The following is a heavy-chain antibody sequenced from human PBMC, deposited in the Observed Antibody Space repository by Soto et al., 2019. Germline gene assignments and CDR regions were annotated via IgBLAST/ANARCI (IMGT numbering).Heavy chain of an antibody. Sequence: GGSLRLSCLASGFSISSNAMYWVRQAPGKGLEWVAGIDDRRDTTHYADSVKGRFTISRDTSKNTLYLQLNTLRADDTAVYYCAKDKPGTTSFDYWGQGTLVTVSS. CDR2: IDDRRDTT. CDR1: GFSISSNA. D-gene: IGHD1-1*01. J-gene: IGHJ4*02. V-gene: IGHV3-23*01. CDR3: AKDKPGTTSFDY.